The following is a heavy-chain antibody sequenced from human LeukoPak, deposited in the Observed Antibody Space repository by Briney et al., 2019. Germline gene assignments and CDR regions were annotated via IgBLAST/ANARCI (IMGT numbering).Heavy chain of an antibody. CDR1: GGTLTSYP. CDR2: IIPIFGIA. J-gene: IGHJ4*02. D-gene: IGHD4-23*01. CDR3: AGAYYGGNSEPFDY. Sequence: SVKVSRKATGGTLTSYPISSVRQAPGHGLEWMGRIIPIFGIANYAQKFQGRVTITADKSTSTAYMELSSLRSEDTAVYYCAGAYYGGNSEPFDYWGQGTLVTVSS. V-gene: IGHV1-69*02.